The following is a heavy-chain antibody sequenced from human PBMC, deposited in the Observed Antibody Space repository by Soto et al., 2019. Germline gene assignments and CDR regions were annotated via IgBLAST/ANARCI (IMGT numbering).Heavy chain of an antibody. CDR1: GFTFSSYS. CDR3: ARDQPGYSYGYGSGY. CDR2: ISSSSSYI. V-gene: IGHV3-21*01. Sequence: EVQLVESGGGRVKPGGSLRLSCAASGFTFSSYSMNWVRQAPGKGLEWVSSISSSSSYIYYADSVKGRFTISRDNAKNPPYLQMNSRRAEDTAVYYCARDQPGYSYGYGSGYWGQRTLVTVSP. J-gene: IGHJ4*02. D-gene: IGHD5-18*01.